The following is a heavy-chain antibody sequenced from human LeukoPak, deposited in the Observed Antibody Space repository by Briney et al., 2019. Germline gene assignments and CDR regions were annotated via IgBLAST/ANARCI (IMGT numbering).Heavy chain of an antibody. Sequence: SETLSLTCTVSGGSISTNSYYWGWTRQPPGKGLEWIGSIYYSGSTYYNPSLKSRVTISVDTSRNQFSLKLGSVTAADTAVYYCARHGSIATGAFTYWGQGTLVTVSS. V-gene: IGHV4-39*01. CDR1: GGSISTNSYY. J-gene: IGHJ4*02. CDR2: IYYSGST. D-gene: IGHD6-13*01. CDR3: ARHGSIATGAFTY.